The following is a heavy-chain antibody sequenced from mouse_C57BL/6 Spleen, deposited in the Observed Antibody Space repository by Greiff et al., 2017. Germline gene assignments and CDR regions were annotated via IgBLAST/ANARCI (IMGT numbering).Heavy chain of an antibody. D-gene: IGHD3-2*02. CDR2: IYPGDGDT. V-gene: IGHV1-82*01. CDR3: AREGTAQATYYAMDY. J-gene: IGHJ4*01. CDR1: GYAFSSSW. Sequence: VQLQESGPELVKPGASVKISCKASGYAFSSSWMNWVKQRPGKGLEWIGRIYPGDGDTNYNGKFKGKATLTADKSSSTAYMQLSSLTSEDSAVYFCAREGTAQATYYAMDYWGQGTSVTVSS.